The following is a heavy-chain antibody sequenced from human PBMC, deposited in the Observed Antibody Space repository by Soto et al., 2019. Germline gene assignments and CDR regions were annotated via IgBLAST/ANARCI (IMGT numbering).Heavy chain of an antibody. CDR1: GYSFTSYW. Sequence: GESLKISCKGSGYSFTSYWISWVRQMPGKGLEWMGRIDPSDSYTNYSPSFQGHVTISADKSISTAYLQWSSPKASDTAMYYCASAYYYDSSGYYWNDAFDIWGQGTMVTVSS. CDR2: IDPSDSYT. V-gene: IGHV5-10-1*01. J-gene: IGHJ3*02. CDR3: ASAYYYDSSGYYWNDAFDI. D-gene: IGHD3-22*01.